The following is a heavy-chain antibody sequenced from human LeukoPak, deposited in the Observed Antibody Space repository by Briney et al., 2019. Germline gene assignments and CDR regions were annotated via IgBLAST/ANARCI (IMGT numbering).Heavy chain of an antibody. V-gene: IGHV3-30-3*01. J-gene: IGHJ6*02. CDR2: TSSDLNVK. Sequence: GGSLRLSCAASGFTFRNYVIHWVRQAPGKGLEWVAVTSSDLNVKLYADSVKGRFTISRDNSKNTLYLQMSSLRAEDTAVYYCAKGLYDYAMDVWGQGTAVTVSS. CDR3: AKGLYDYAMDV. CDR1: GFTFRNYV.